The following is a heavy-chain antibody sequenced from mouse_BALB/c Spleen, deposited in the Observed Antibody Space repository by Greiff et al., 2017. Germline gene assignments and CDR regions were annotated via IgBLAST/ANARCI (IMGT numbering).Heavy chain of an antibody. CDR1: GFAFSSYD. V-gene: IGHV5-12-1*01. CDR2: ISSGGGST. D-gene: IGHD2-3*01. Sequence: VQLKQSGGGLVKPGGSLKLSCAASGFAFSSYDMSWVRQTPEKRLEWVAYISSGGGSTYYPDTVKGRFTISRDNAKNTLYLQMSSLKSEDTAMYYCASDGYYAYAMDYWGQGTSVTVSS. J-gene: IGHJ4*01. CDR3: ASDGYYAYAMDY.